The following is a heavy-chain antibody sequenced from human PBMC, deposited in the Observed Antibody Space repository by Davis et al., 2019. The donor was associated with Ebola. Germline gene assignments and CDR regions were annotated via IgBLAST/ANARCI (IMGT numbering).Heavy chain of an antibody. CDR2: ISRDGSIT. Sequence: GESLKISCAASGFTFSSSTMHWVRQAPGKGLEWVAVISRDGSITAYADSVKGRFTVSRDNSNNALFVQMNSLRTEDTAVYYCTRDAGEVTDFDFWDQGTLVTVST. V-gene: IGHV3-30*04. CDR3: TRDAGEVTDFDF. J-gene: IGHJ4*02. CDR1: GFTFSSST. D-gene: IGHD1-26*01.